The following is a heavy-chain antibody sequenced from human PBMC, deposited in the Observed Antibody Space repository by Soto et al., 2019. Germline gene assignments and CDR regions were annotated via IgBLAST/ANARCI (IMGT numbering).Heavy chain of an antibody. CDR3: VRGSNSGYYYGLDV. CDR2: IIPFFGPS. V-gene: IGHV1-69*01. J-gene: IGHJ6*02. Sequence: QVQLVQSGAEVKKPGSSVKVSCKTSGGTFNSYGITWVRQAPGQGLEWKGGIIPFFGPSHYAQKFQGRVTITADESTSTAYMELSSLRYEDTAVYYCVRGSNSGYYYGLDVWGQGTTVTVSS. D-gene: IGHD3-10*01. CDR1: GGTFNSYG.